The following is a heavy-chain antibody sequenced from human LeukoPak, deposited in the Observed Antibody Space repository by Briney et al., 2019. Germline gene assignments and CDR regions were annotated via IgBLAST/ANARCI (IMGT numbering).Heavy chain of an antibody. V-gene: IGHV4-34*01. CDR2: INHSGST. CDR1: GGSFSGYY. D-gene: IGHD3-10*01. J-gene: IGHJ4*02. CDR3: ARGLLWFGRYYFDY. Sequence: SETLSLTCAVYGGSFSGYYWSWIRQPPGKGLEWIGEINHSGSTNYNPSPKSRVTISVDTSKNQFSLKLSSVTAADTAVYYCARGLLWFGRYYFDYWGQGTLVTVSS.